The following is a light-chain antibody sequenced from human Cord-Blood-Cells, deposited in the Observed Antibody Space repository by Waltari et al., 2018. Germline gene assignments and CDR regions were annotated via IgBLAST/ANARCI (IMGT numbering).Light chain of an antibody. CDR3: SSYAGSNNFGV. V-gene: IGLV2-8*01. Sequence: QSALTQPPSASGSPGQSVTISCTGTSSAVGGYHYVSWYQQHPGKAPKLMIYEVSKRPSGVPDRFSGSKSGNTASLTVSGLQAEDEADYYCSSYAGSNNFGVFGGGTKLTVL. CDR1: SSAVGGYHY. CDR2: EVS. J-gene: IGLJ2*01.